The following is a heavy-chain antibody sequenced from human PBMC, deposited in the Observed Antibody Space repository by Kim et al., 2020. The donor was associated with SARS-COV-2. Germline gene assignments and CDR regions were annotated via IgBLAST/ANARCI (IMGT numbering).Heavy chain of an antibody. CDR1: GYTFTSYA. V-gene: IGHV7-4-1*02. CDR2: INTNTGNP. Sequence: ASVKVSCKASGYTFTSYAMNWVRQAPGQGLEWMGWINTNTGNPTYAQGFTGRFVFSLDTSVSTAYLQISSLKAEDTAVYYRAREGAVPGTREEGSSGMDVSAQATTVTVSS. D-gene: IGHD1-7*01. CDR3: AREGAVPGTREEGSSGMDV. J-gene: IGHJ6*02.